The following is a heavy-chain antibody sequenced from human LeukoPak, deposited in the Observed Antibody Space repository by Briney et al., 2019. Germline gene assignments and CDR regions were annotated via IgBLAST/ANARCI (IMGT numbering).Heavy chain of an antibody. J-gene: IGHJ4*02. D-gene: IGHD6-6*01. V-gene: IGHV4-4*07. CDR1: GGSISSYY. CDR3: ARQSAAPFNFDY. CDR2: IYTSGST. Sequence: SQTLSLTCTVSGGSISSYYWSWIRQPAGKGLEWIGRIYTSGSTNYNPSLKSRVTMSVDTSKNQFSLKLSSVTAADTAVYYCARQSAAPFNFDYWGQGTLVTVSS.